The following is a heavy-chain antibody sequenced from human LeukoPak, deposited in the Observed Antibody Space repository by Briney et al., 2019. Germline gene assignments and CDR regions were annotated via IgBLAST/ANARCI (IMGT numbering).Heavy chain of an antibody. CDR2: IYYSGST. CDR1: GGSISSSSYY. Sequence: SETLSLTCTVSGGSISSSSYYWGWIRQPPGKGLEWIGSIYYSGSTYYNPSLKSRVTMSVDTSKNQFSLKLSSVTAADTAVYYCARGIARFGGYMDVWGKGTTVTVSS. CDR3: ARGIARFGGYMDV. D-gene: IGHD3-10*01. V-gene: IGHV4-39*07. J-gene: IGHJ6*03.